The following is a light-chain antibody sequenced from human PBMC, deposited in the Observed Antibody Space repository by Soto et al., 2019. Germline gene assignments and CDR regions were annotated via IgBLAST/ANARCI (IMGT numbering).Light chain of an antibody. V-gene: IGLV1-40*01. CDR2: GNS. Sequence: QSVLTQPPSVSGAPGQRVTISCTGSSSNIGAGYDVHGYQQLPGTAPKLLIYGNSNRPSGVPDRFSGSKSGTSASLAITGLQAEDEADYYCQSYDSSLSVVFGGGIKLTVL. CDR3: QSYDSSLSVV. CDR1: SSNIGAGYD. J-gene: IGLJ2*01.